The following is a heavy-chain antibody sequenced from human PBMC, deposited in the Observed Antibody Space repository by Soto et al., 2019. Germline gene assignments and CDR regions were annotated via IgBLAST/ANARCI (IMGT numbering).Heavy chain of an antibody. Sequence: QVQLQQWGAGLLKPSETLSLTCAAYGGSFSGYYWTWIRQPPGTGLEWIGEINHSGSTNYNPSLKGRVSVAVATSPSLSSLQLSSVTGAGTGVYYFVRAKIIGLFDSWGQGTLVTVSS. V-gene: IGHV4-34*01. D-gene: IGHD2-15*01. J-gene: IGHJ4*02. CDR1: GGSFSGYY. CDR3: VRAKIIGLFDS. CDR2: INHSGST.